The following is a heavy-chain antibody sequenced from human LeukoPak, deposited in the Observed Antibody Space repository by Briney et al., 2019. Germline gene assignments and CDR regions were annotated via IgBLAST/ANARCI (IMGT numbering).Heavy chain of an antibody. CDR2: ISSSSSSI. D-gene: IGHD1-7*01. Sequence: GGSLRLSCATSGFTFSSYSINWVRQAPGKGLQWVSYISSSSSSIYYADSVKGRFTISRDNAKNSLYLQMNSLRAEDTAVYYCARGTGTLTTDFDYWGQGTLVTVSS. J-gene: IGHJ4*02. CDR3: ARGTGTLTTDFDY. V-gene: IGHV3-48*01. CDR1: GFTFSSYS.